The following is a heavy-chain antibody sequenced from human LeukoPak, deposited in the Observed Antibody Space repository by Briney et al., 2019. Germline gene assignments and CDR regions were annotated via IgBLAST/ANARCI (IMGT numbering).Heavy chain of an antibody. J-gene: IGHJ4*02. CDR3: ARDSVVRGTDY. Sequence: PGGSLRLSCAASGFIFSDYYMSWIRQAPGKGLEWVSYISSSGSTIFYADSVRGRFTISRDNAKNSLFLQMNSLRAEDTAVYYCARDSVVRGTDYWGQGTLVTVSS. V-gene: IGHV3-11*04. CDR1: GFIFSDYY. D-gene: IGHD3-10*01. CDR2: ISSSGSTI.